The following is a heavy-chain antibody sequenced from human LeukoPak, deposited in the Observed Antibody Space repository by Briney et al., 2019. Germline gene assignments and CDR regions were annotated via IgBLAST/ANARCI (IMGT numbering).Heavy chain of an antibody. CDR1: GYTFTGYY. CDR3: ASYYYDSSGYYLFFPD. CDR2: INPNSGGT. D-gene: IGHD3-22*01. Sequence: ASVKVSCKASGYTFTGYYMHWVRQAPGQGLEWMGWINPNSGGTNCAQKFQGRVTMTRDTSISTAYMELSRLRSDDTAVYYCASYYYDSSGYYLFFPDWGQGTLVTVSS. J-gene: IGHJ4*02. V-gene: IGHV1-2*02.